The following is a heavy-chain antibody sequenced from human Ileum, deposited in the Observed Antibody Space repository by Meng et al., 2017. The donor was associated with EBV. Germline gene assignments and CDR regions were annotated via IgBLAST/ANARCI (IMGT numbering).Heavy chain of an antibody. CDR1: GGSSSSIGNY. V-gene: IGHV4-30-4*01. D-gene: IGHD3-9*01. CDR3: ARRGGYDILTPVGWFDP. Sequence: QDAGPGVLVPSAPLSHTCAAAGGSSSSIGNYWSWSRRPPGKGLEGIGYKFHSGSTYYNPSLKSRVTVSVDTSRNQFSLKLSSVTAADTAVYYCARRGGYDILTPVGWFDPWGQGTLVTVSS. J-gene: IGHJ5*02. CDR2: KFHSGST.